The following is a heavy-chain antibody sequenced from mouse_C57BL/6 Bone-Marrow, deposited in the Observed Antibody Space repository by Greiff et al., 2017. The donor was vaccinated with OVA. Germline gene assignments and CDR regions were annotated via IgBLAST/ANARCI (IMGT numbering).Heavy chain of an antibody. D-gene: IGHD2-4*01. CDR3: ARDYDYPLDY. Sequence: VQLQQSGPELVKPGASVKISCKASGYSFTGYYMNWVKQSPEKSLEWIGEINPSTGGTTYNQKFKAKATLTVDKSSSTAYMQLKSLTSEDSAVYSCARDYDYPLDYWGQGTTLTVSS. CDR2: INPSTGGT. V-gene: IGHV1-42*01. CDR1: GYSFTGYY. J-gene: IGHJ2*01.